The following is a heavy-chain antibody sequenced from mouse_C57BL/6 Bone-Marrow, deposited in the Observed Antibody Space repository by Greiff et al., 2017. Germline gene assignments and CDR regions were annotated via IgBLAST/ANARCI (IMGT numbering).Heavy chain of an antibody. CDR2: INPNNGGT. V-gene: IGHV1-26*01. CDR1: GYTFTDYY. Sequence: EVQLQQSGPELVKPGASVKISCKASGYTFTDYYMNWVKQSHGKSLAWIGDINPNNGGTSYNQKFKGKATLTVEKSSSTAYMELRSLTSEYSAVYYCASPPLTGDFDYWGQGTTLTVSS. CDR3: ASPPLTGDFDY. D-gene: IGHD4-1*01. J-gene: IGHJ2*01.